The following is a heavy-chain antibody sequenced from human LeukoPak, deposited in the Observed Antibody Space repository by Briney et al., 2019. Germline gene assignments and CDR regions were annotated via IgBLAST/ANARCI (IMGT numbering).Heavy chain of an antibody. V-gene: IGHV1-18*01. CDR2: ISAYNGNT. CDR3: ARLVVSGTSCWEAYNCGWFDP. J-gene: IGHJ5*02. Sequence: GASVKVSCKASGYTFTSYGISWVRQAPGQGLEWMGWISAYNGNTNYAQKLQGRVTMTTDTSTSTAYMELRSLRSDDAAVYYCARLVVSGTSCWEAYNCGWFDPWGQGTLVTVSS. CDR1: GYTFTSYG. D-gene: IGHD2-2*01.